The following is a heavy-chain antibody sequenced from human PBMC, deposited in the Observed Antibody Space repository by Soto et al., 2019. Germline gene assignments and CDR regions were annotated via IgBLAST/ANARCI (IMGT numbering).Heavy chain of an antibody. Sequence: SETLSLTCAVYGGSFSGYYWSWIRQPPGKGLEWIGEINHSGSTNYNPSLKSRVAISVDTSKNQFSLKLSSVTAADTAVYYCARKYRSGWYDGVQMAYNWFDPWGQGTLVTVSS. CDR3: ARKYRSGWYDGVQMAYNWFDP. CDR2: INHSGST. V-gene: IGHV4-34*01. J-gene: IGHJ5*02. CDR1: GGSFSGYY. D-gene: IGHD6-19*01.